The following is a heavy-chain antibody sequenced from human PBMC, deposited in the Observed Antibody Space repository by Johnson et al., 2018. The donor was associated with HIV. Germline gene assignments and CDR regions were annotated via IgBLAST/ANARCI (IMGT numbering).Heavy chain of an antibody. CDR3: AKDLAVAAMGAFDI. CDR1: GFMFDDYA. Sequence: MLLVESGGGVERPGESLRLSCVGSGFMFDDYAMSWVRQVPGKGLEWVSGIDWTGANAGYAASVKGRFTISRDNAKHSLYLQMNNLRAEDPALYYCAKDLAVAAMGAFDIWGQGTMVTVSS. D-gene: IGHD6-19*01. CDR2: IDWTGANA. V-gene: IGHV3-20*04. J-gene: IGHJ3*02.